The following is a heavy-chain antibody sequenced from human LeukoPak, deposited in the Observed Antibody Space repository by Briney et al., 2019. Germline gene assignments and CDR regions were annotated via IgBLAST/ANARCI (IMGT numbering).Heavy chain of an antibody. CDR2: ISNDGSDK. J-gene: IGHJ4*02. Sequence: ESGRSLRLSCVASGFNFITYGMHWVRQAPGKGLEWVAVISNDGSDKYYADSVKGRFTISRDNSKNTLYLLMNSLRAEDTAVYYCARAVLGGSYYGYFDYWGQGTLVTVSS. CDR3: ARAVLGGSYYGYFDY. D-gene: IGHD1-26*01. V-gene: IGHV3-30*03. CDR1: GFNFITYG.